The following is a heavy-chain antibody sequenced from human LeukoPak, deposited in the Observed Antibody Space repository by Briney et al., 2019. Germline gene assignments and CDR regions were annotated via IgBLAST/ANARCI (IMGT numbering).Heavy chain of an antibody. CDR3: ARFGMDAAIDY. V-gene: IGHV3-7*01. D-gene: IGHD2-15*01. J-gene: IGHJ4*02. CDR1: GFTLRGYW. Sequence: GGSLRLSCAASGFTLRGYWMSWVRQAPGKGLEWVATIKQDASEKTYVDSVEGRFTSSRDNAKSSLFLQMDSLRAEDTAVYYCARFGMDAAIDYWGQGTLVTVSS. CDR2: IKQDASEK.